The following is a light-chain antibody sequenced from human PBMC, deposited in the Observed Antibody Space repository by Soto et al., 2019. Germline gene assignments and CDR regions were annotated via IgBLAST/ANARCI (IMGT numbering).Light chain of an antibody. Sequence: EIVLTQSPGTLSVSPGERATLSCRASQSVSSNLAWYQQKPGQAPRLLIYGASSRATGIPDRFSGSGSGTDFTLTISRLEPEDFAVYYCQQYGSLITFGQGTRLEIK. J-gene: IGKJ5*01. CDR3: QQYGSLIT. V-gene: IGKV3-20*01. CDR2: GAS. CDR1: QSVSSN.